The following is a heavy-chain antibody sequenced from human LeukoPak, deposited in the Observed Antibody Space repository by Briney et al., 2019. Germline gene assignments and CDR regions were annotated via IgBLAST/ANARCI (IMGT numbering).Heavy chain of an antibody. V-gene: IGHV3-23*01. J-gene: IGHJ4*02. D-gene: IGHD3-22*01. Sequence: GGSLRLSCAASGFTFSSYGMSWVRQAPGKGLEWVSAISGSGGSTYYVDSVKGRFTISRDNSKNTLYLQMNSLRAEDTAVYYCAKGAVITMIVVVPFDYWGQGTLVTVSS. CDR3: AKGAVITMIVVVPFDY. CDR1: GFTFSSYG. CDR2: ISGSGGST.